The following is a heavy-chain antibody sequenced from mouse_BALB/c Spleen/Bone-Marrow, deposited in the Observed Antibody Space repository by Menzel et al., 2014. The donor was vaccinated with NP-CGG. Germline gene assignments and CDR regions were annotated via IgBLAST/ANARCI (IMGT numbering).Heavy chain of an antibody. V-gene: IGHV1-54*03. D-gene: IGHD1-1*01. Sequence: QVQLQQPGAELVRPGTSVKVSCKASGYAFTNYLIEWVKQRPGQGLEWIGMINPGSAGTNYNEKFKGKATLTAGKSSSTAYMQLSSLTSDDSAVYFCARELPRGFAYWGQGTLVTVSA. CDR1: GYAFTNYL. J-gene: IGHJ3*01. CDR2: INPGSAGT. CDR3: ARELPRGFAY.